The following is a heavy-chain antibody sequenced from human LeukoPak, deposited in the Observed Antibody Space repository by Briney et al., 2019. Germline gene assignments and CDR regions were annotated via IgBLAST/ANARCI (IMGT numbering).Heavy chain of an antibody. V-gene: IGHV3-30*02. CDR1: GFTFSSYG. D-gene: IGHD1-26*01. J-gene: IGHJ3*02. CDR3: AKDSGIVGATGAFDI. CDR2: IRYDGSNK. Sequence: PGGSLRLPCAASGFTFSSYGMHWVRQAPGKGLEWVAFIRYDGSNKYYADSVKGRFTISRDNSKNTLYLQMNSLRAEDTAVYYCAKDSGIVGATGAFDIWGQGTMVTVSS.